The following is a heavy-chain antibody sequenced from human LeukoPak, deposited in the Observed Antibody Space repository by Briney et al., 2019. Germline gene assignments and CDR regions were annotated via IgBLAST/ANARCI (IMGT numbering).Heavy chain of an antibody. D-gene: IGHD3-3*01. CDR1: GYTFTSYG. CDR3: ARDTRTIFGVVISGGRGMDV. CDR2: ISAYNGNT. V-gene: IGHV1-18*01. J-gene: IGHJ6*03. Sequence: ASVKVSCKASGYTFTSYGISWVRQAPGQGLEWMGWISAYNGNTNYAQKLQGRVTMTTDTSMSTAYMELRSLRSDDTAVYYCARDTRTIFGVVISGGRGMDVWGKGTTVTVSS.